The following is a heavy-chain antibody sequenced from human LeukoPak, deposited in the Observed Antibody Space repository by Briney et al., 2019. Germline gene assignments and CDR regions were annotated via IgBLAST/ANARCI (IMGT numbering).Heavy chain of an antibody. J-gene: IGHJ4*02. D-gene: IGHD4-11*01. V-gene: IGHV3-23*01. CDR2: ISGSGGST. CDR3: ARGTPTTRDFDY. Sequence: GGSLRLSCAVSGLTFSSYVMSWVRQAPGKGLEWVSNISGSGGSTYYADSVQGRFTISRDNAKNTLYLQMNNLRAEDTAVYYCARGTPTTRDFDYWGLGTLVTVSS. CDR1: GLTFSSYV.